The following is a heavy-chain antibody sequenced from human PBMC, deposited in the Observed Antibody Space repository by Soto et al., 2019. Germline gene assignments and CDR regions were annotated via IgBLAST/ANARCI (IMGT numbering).Heavy chain of an antibody. Sequence: SETLSLTCTVSGGSISSSSYYWGWIRQPPGKGLEWIGSIYYSGSTYYNPSLKSRVTISVNTSKNQFSLKLSSVTAADTAVYYCARRSNDFWSDKSDYWGQGTLVTVSS. CDR2: IYYSGST. CDR3: ARRSNDFWSDKSDY. J-gene: IGHJ4*02. V-gene: IGHV4-39*01. D-gene: IGHD3-3*01. CDR1: GGSISSSSYY.